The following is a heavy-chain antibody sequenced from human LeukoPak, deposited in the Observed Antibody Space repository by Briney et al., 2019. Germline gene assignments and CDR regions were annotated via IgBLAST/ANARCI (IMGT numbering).Heavy chain of an antibody. CDR2: IIPIFGTA. Sequence: ASVKVSCKASGGTFSSYAISWVRQAPGQGLEWMGGIIPIFGTANYAQKFQGRVTITADESTSTAYMELSSLGSEDTAVYYCAREAGDNYYYYYMDVWGKGTTVTVSS. D-gene: IGHD2-21*02. CDR1: GGTFSSYA. V-gene: IGHV1-69*01. CDR3: AREAGDNYYYYYMDV. J-gene: IGHJ6*03.